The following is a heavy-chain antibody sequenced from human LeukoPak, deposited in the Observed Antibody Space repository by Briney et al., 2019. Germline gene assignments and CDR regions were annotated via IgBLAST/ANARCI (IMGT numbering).Heavy chain of an antibody. D-gene: IGHD3-22*01. J-gene: IGHJ4*02. CDR1: GFTFDDYA. CDR3: ARDWGDSSGYESYFDY. V-gene: IGHV3-9*01. Sequence: PGGSLRLSCAASGFTFDDYAMHWVRQAPGKGLEWVSGISWNSGSIGYVDSVKGRFTISRDNAKNSLYLQMNSLRAEDTAVYYCARDWGDSSGYESYFDYWGQGTLVTVSS. CDR2: ISWNSGSI.